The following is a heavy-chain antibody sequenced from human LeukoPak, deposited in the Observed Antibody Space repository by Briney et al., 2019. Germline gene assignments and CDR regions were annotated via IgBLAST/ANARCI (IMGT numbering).Heavy chain of an antibody. CDR3: ARDRTRLVY. Sequence: GGSLRLSCAASAFTFTSYWMSWVRQAPGKGLEWVANIKQDGSEKYYVDSVKGRFTISRDNAKNSLYLQMNSLRAEDTAVYYCARDRTRLVYWGQGTLVTVSS. V-gene: IGHV3-7*01. D-gene: IGHD6-6*01. J-gene: IGHJ4*02. CDR2: IKQDGSEK. CDR1: AFTFTSYW.